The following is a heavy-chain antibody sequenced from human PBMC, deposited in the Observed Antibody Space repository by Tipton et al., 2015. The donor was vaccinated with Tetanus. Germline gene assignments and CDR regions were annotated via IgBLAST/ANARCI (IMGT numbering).Heavy chain of an antibody. CDR1: GYTFTSYA. V-gene: IGHV7-4-1*02. J-gene: IGHJ3*02. D-gene: IGHD6-13*01. CDR3: ARGPIAAAGTSDAFDI. Sequence: QLAQSGAEVKKPGASVKVSCKASGYTFTSYAMNWVRQAPGQGLEWMGWINTNTGNPTYAQGFTGRFVFSLDTSVSTAYLQISSLKAEDTAVYYCARGPIAAAGTSDAFDIWGQGTMVTVSS. CDR2: INTNTGNP.